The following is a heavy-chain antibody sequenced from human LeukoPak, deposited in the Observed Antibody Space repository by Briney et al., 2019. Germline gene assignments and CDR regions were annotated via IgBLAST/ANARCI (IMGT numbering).Heavy chain of an antibody. CDR2: ISSSSSTI. D-gene: IGHD6-13*01. Sequence: GGSLRLSCAASGFTFSSYSMNWVRQAPGKGLEWVSFISSSSSTIYYADSVKGRFTISRDNAKNSLYLQMNSLRAEDTAVYYCARDDGSSSLGFDYWGQGTLVTVSS. J-gene: IGHJ4*02. CDR3: ARDDGSSSLGFDY. CDR1: GFTFSSYS. V-gene: IGHV3-48*04.